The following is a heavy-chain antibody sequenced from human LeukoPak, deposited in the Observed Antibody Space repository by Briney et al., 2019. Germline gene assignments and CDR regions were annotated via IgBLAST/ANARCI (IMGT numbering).Heavy chain of an antibody. Sequence: GASVKVSCKASGYTFTGYYMHWVRQAPGQGLEWMGWINPIRGGTNYAQKFQGRVTMTRDTSISSAYMELSRLRSDDTAVYYCETRLYCSGGSCYIPNSYCFDYWGQGTLVTVSS. CDR1: GYTFTGYY. V-gene: IGHV1-2*02. D-gene: IGHD2-15*01. CDR3: ETRLYCSGGSCYIPNSYCFDY. J-gene: IGHJ4*02. CDR2: INPIRGGT.